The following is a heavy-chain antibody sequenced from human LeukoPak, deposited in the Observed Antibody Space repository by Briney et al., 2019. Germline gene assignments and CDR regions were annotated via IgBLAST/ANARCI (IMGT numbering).Heavy chain of an antibody. J-gene: IGHJ4*02. V-gene: IGHV4-34*01. CDR1: GGSFSGYY. CDR2: INHSGST. D-gene: IGHD3-10*01. Sequence: SETLSLTCAVYGGSFSGYYWSWIRQPPGKGLEWIGEINHSGSTNYNPSLKSRVTISVDTSKNQFSLKLSSVTAADTAVYYCARAGGYYGSGSYYSDYWGQGTLVTVSS. CDR3: ARAGGYYGSGSYYSDY.